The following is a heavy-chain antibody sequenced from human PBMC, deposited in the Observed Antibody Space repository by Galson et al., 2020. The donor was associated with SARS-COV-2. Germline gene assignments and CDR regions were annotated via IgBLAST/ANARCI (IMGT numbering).Heavy chain of an antibody. CDR3: AREWFGEPIAESFDY. V-gene: IGHV3-30-3*01. J-gene: IGHJ4*02. CDR2: ISYDGSNK. CDR1: GFTFSSYA. D-gene: IGHD3-10*01. Sequence: GGSLRLSCTASGFTFSSYAMHWVRQAPGKGLEWVAVISYDGSNKYYADSVKGRFTISRDNSKNTLYLQMNSLRAEDTAVYYCAREWFGEPIAESFDYWGQGTLVTVSS.